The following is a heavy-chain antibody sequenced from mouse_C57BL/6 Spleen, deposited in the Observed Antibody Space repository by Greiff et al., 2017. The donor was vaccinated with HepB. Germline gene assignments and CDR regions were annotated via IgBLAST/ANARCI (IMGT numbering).Heavy chain of an antibody. CDR1: GYTFTDYY. Sequence: VQLQQSGPELVKPGASVKISCKASGYTFTDYYMNWVKQSHGKSLEWIGDINPNNGGTSYNQKFKGKATLTVDKYSSTAYMELRSLTSEDSAVYCCAVGYYGSRYFDYWGQGTTLTVSS. CDR2: INPNNGGT. J-gene: IGHJ2*01. D-gene: IGHD1-1*01. CDR3: AVGYYGSRYFDY. V-gene: IGHV1-26*01.